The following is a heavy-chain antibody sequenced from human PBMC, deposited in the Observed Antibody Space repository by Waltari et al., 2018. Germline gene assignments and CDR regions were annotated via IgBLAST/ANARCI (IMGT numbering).Heavy chain of an antibody. CDR2: CTHTGSA. Sequence: QLLESGPGLVRPSETVSLTCAVSGYSVVNDFYWGWIRRPPGKGLEWIANCTHTGSAYYTPSLKSRATISMDTSKNQCSLHLTSVTAADTAEYFCARSTVTRYFNFWGRGTLVTVSS. CDR1: GYSVVNDFY. D-gene: IGHD3-9*01. J-gene: IGHJ4*01. V-gene: IGHV4-38-2*01. CDR3: ARSTVTRYFNF.